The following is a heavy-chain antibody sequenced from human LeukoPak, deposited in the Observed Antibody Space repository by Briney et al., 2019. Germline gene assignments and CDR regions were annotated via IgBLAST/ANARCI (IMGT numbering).Heavy chain of an antibody. CDR3: AKVIGFYDGNPYFDY. CDR1: GFTFSSYA. D-gene: IGHD4-23*01. V-gene: IGHV3-23*01. J-gene: IGHJ4*02. Sequence: PGGSLRLSCAASGFTFSSYAMSWVRQAPGKGLEWVSALRGSSHSTYYADSVKGRFIISRDNSKNTLYLQMNSLRAEDTAVYYYAKVIGFYDGNPYFDYWGQGTLVTVSS. CDR2: LRGSSHST.